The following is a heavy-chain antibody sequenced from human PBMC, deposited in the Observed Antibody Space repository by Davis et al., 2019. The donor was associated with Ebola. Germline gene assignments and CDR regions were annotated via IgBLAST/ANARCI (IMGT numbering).Heavy chain of an antibody. CDR2: IIPIFGTA. D-gene: IGHD3-3*01. Sequence: AASVKVSCKASGGTFSSYAISWVRQAPGQGLEWMGGIIPIFGTANYAQKFQGRVTITADKSTSTAYMELSSLRSEDTAVYYCARDYLRFLEWLPDYFDYWGQGTLVTVSS. J-gene: IGHJ4*02. CDR3: ARDYLRFLEWLPDYFDY. CDR1: GGTFSSYA. V-gene: IGHV1-69*06.